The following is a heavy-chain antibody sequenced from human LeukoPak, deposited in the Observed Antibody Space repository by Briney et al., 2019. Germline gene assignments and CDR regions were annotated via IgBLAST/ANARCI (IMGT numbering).Heavy chain of an antibody. Sequence: PGGSLRLSCAASGFTFSGSAMHWVRQASGKGLEWVGRIRSKANSYATAYAASVKGRFTISRDDSKNTAYLQMNSLRAEDTAVYYCARNRITMVREFDYWGQGTLVTVSS. J-gene: IGHJ4*02. V-gene: IGHV3-73*01. CDR1: GFTFSGSA. CDR3: ARNRITMVREFDY. D-gene: IGHD3-10*01. CDR2: IRSKANSYAT.